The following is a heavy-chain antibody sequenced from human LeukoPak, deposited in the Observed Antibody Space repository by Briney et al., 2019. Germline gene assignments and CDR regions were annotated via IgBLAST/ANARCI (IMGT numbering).Heavy chain of an antibody. CDR2: TYYGSKWYN. Sequence: PSQTLSLTCVISGDIVSSNSAAWNWIRQSPSRGLEWLGRTYYGSKWYNDYAVSVKSRITINPDTSKNQFSLQLNSVTPEDTAVYYCARGKWELLSHYWCFDLWGRGTLVTVSS. CDR3: ARGKWELLSHYWCFDL. CDR1: GDIVSSNSAA. V-gene: IGHV6-1*01. D-gene: IGHD1-26*01. J-gene: IGHJ2*01.